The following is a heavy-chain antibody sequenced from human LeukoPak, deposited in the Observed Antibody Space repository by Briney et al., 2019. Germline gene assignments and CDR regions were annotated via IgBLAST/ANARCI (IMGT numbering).Heavy chain of an antibody. CDR2: IRNSGNT. CDR1: GGSISSSGHF. J-gene: IGHJ4*02. CDR3: ARFVVGQWLINY. Sequence: SETLSLTCTVSGGSISSSGHFWRWLRQPPARGPEWIGSIRNSGNTYYIPSLKSRVTISVDTPKNQFSLKLSSVTAADTAVYYCARFVVGQWLINYWGQGALVTVSS. V-gene: IGHV4-39*01. D-gene: IGHD6-19*01.